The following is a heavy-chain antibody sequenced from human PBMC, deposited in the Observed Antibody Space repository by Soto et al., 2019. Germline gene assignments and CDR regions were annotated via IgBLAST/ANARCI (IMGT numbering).Heavy chain of an antibody. CDR3: ARDLPDRQREAVALDY. V-gene: IGHV3-33*01. J-gene: IGHJ4*02. Sequence: GGSLRLSCAASGFTFSSYGMHWVRQAPGKGLEWVAVIWYDGSNKYYADSVKGRFTISRDNSKNTLYLQMNSLRAEDTAVYYCARDLPDRQREAVALDYRGQGTLVTVSS. CDR1: GFTFSSYG. CDR2: IWYDGSNK. D-gene: IGHD6-19*01.